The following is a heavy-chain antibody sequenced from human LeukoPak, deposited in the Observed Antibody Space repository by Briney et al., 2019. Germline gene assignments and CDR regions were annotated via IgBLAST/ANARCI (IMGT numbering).Heavy chain of an antibody. V-gene: IGHV4-30-4*01. CDR3: ARAAGLRRFYFDY. CDR2: IYYSGST. Sequence: SETLSLTCTVSGGSISSGDYYWSWIRQPPGKGLEWIGYIYYSGSTYYNPSLKSRVTISVDTSKNQLSLKLSSVTAADTAVYYCARAAGLRRFYFDYWGQGTLVTVSS. CDR1: GGSISSGDYY. J-gene: IGHJ4*02. D-gene: IGHD4-17*01.